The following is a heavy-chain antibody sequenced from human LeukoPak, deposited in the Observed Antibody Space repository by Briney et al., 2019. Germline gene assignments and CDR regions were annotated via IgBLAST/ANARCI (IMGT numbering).Heavy chain of an antibody. CDR3: ARRIQLWRRALDY. CDR1: GGSFSGYY. V-gene: IGHV4-34*01. Sequence: SETLSLTCAVYGGSFSGYYWSWIRQPPGKGLEWIGEINHSGSTNYNPSLKSRVTISVDTSKNQFSLKLSSVTAADTAVYYCARRIQLWRRALDYWGQGTLVTVSS. J-gene: IGHJ4*02. D-gene: IGHD5-18*01. CDR2: INHSGST.